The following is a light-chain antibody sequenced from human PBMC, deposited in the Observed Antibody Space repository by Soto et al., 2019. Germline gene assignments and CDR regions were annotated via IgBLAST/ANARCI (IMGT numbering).Light chain of an antibody. J-gene: IGKJ1*01. CDR3: QQRSNWPRT. CDR1: QSVSSY. Sequence: EIVLTQSPATLSLSPGERATLSCRASQSVSSYLAWYQQKPAQAPRLLIYDASNRATGIPARFSGSGSGTGFTLTISSLEPEDFAVYYCQQRSNWPRTFGQGTKVDIK. V-gene: IGKV3-11*01. CDR2: DAS.